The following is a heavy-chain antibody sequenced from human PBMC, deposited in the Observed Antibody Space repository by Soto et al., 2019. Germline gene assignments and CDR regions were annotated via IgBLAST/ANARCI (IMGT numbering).Heavy chain of an antibody. CDR3: AREGLSPLDYYYYYMDG. D-gene: IGHD3-16*01. CDR1: GYTFTSYG. Sequence: QVQLVQSGAEVKKPGASVKVSCKASGYTFTSYGISWVRQAPGQGLEWMGWISAYNGNTNYAQKLQGRVTMTTDTSTSTADMELRSLRSDDTAVYYCAREGLSPLDYYYYYMDGWGKGTTVTVSS. V-gene: IGHV1-18*01. CDR2: ISAYNGNT. J-gene: IGHJ6*03.